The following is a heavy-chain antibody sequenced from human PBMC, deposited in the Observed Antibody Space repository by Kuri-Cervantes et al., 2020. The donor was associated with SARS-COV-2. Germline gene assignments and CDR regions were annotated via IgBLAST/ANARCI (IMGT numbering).Heavy chain of an antibody. D-gene: IGHD3-3*01. CDR3: ARHRKIYDYWGGRGYFYYYMDV. CDR1: GGSISSHY. Sequence: GSLRLSCTVSGGSISSHYWSWIRQPPGKGLEWIGYIYYSGSTNYNPSLKSRVTISVDTSKNQFSLKLSSVTAADTAIYFCARHRKIYDYWGGRGYFYYYMDVCGSGTTVTVSS. J-gene: IGHJ6*03. CDR2: IYYSGST. V-gene: IGHV4-59*11.